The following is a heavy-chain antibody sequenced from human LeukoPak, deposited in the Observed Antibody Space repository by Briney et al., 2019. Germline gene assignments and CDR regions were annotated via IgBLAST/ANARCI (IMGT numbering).Heavy chain of an antibody. Sequence: GGSLRLSCAASGFTFSSYAMSWVRQAPGKGLGWVSAISGSGGSTYYADSVKGRFTISRDNSKNTLYLQMNSLRAEDTAVYYCATLNARLLRDYWGQGTLVTVSS. V-gene: IGHV3-23*01. D-gene: IGHD2-15*01. CDR1: GFTFSSYA. J-gene: IGHJ4*02. CDR2: ISGSGGST. CDR3: ATLNARLLRDY.